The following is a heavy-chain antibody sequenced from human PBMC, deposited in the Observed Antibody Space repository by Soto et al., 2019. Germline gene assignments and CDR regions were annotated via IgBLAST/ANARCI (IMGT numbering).Heavy chain of an antibody. V-gene: IGHV4-59*01. J-gene: IGHJ6*02. CDR3: ARVRYYDFWSGHGYYYGMDV. CDR1: GGSISSYY. D-gene: IGHD3-3*01. CDR2: IYYSGST. Sequence: SETLSLTCTVSGGSISSYYWSWIRQPPGKGLEWIGYIYYSGSTNYNPSLKSRVTISVDTSKNQFSLKLSSVTAADTAVYYCARVRYYDFWSGHGYYYGMDVWGQGTTVTVSS.